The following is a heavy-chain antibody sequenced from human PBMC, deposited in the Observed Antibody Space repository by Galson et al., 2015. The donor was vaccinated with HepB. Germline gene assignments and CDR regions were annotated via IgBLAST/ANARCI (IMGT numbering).Heavy chain of an antibody. V-gene: IGHV3-33*01. CDR1: RFTLSSYG. Sequence: SLRLSCAASRFTLSSYGMHWVRQAPGKGLEWVAVIWYDGSNKYYADSVKGRFTISRDNSKNTLYLQMNSLRAEDTAVYYCARDYDFWSGYSPSHGSYFDYWGQGTLVTVSS. CDR3: ARDYDFWSGYSPSHGSYFDY. D-gene: IGHD3-3*01. CDR2: IWYDGSNK. J-gene: IGHJ4*02.